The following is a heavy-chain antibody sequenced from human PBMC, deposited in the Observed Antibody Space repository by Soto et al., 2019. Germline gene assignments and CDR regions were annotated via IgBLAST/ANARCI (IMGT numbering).Heavy chain of an antibody. CDR3: AKGADYGDEGIDY. CDR1: GLTLDDYA. D-gene: IGHD4-17*01. V-gene: IGHV3-9*01. Sequence: GGSLRLSCVASGLTLDDYAMRWVRQAPGKGLEWGSGINWKRDTIGYAASVKGRFTISRDNAKDSLYVQMNNLSTEGTAFYYCAKGADYGDEGIDYWGQGTLVNVPS. CDR2: INWKRDTI. J-gene: IGHJ4*02.